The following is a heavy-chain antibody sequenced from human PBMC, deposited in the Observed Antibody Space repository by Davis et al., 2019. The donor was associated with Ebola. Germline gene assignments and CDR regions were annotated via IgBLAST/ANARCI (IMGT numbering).Heavy chain of an antibody. CDR1: GFTFSSCA. CDR3: ASREVGLHNLY. J-gene: IGHJ4*02. D-gene: IGHD1-26*01. CDR2: IGTGHDT. Sequence: PGGSLRLSCAASGFTFSSCAMYWVRQAPGKGLEWVSIIGTGHDTYYADSVKGRFTISRDNSKNTVYMQMHNLRAEDTAVYYCASREVGLHNLYWGEGTLVSVSS. V-gene: IGHV3-23*01.